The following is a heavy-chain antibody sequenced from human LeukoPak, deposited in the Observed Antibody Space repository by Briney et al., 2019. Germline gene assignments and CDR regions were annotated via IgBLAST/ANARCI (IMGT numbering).Heavy chain of an antibody. D-gene: IGHD4-17*01. J-gene: IGHJ4*02. CDR2: IFYSGST. Sequence: SETLSLTCTVSGGSISSYYWSWIRQPPGKGLEWIGYIFYSGSTNYNPSLKSRVTISVDTSKNQFSLGLSSVTAADTAVYYCARGPTRYYFDCWGQGTLVTVSS. CDR1: GGSISSYY. CDR3: ARGPTRYYFDC. V-gene: IGHV4-59*01.